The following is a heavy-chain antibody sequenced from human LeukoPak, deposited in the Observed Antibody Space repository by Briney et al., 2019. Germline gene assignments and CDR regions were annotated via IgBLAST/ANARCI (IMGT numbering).Heavy chain of an antibody. Sequence: ASVKVSCKACGYTFTTHGISWVRQATGQGLEWMGWMNPNSGNTGYAQKFQGRVTITRNTSISTAYMELSSLRSEDTAVYYCARGGGGSRSYYQQWGQGTLVTVSS. CDR3: ARGGGGSRSYYQQ. V-gene: IGHV1-8*01. J-gene: IGHJ1*01. CDR2: MNPNSGNT. CDR1: GYTFTTHG. D-gene: IGHD3-10*01.